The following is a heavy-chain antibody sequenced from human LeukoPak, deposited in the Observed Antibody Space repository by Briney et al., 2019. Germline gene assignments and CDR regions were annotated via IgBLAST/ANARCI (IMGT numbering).Heavy chain of an antibody. V-gene: IGHV3-13*01. D-gene: IGHD3-10*01. J-gene: IGHJ4*01. CDR1: GFTPSNYD. CDR2: IAAVGAT. CDR3: AKGGGLAFMWD. Sequence: GRSLRLSCAASGFTPSNYDMHWVRHVPRKSRGGVSSIAAVGATFYRDSVKGRFIISRDRVKNSLYLQMNNLRAGDTAIYYGAKGGGLAFMWDWGQGTLVTVS.